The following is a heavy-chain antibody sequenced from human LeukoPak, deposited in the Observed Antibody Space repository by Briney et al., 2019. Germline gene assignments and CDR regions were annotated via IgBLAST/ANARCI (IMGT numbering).Heavy chain of an antibody. CDR3: ARDADVFDY. V-gene: IGHV3-48*03. Sequence: GGSLRLSCAASGFTFSSYEMNWVRQAPGKGLEWVSYISSSGSTIYYADSVKGRFTIPRDNAKNSLYLQMNSLRAEDTAVYYCARDADVFDYWGQGTLVTVSS. CDR1: GFTFSSYE. J-gene: IGHJ4*02. CDR2: ISSSGSTI.